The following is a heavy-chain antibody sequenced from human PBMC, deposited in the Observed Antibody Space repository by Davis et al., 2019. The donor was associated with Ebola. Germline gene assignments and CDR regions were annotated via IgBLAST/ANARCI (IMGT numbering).Heavy chain of an antibody. D-gene: IGHD2-21*01. CDR1: GGSLSNYY. V-gene: IGHV4-34*01. CDR3: VRTVLIVIPSTVRYFDL. Sequence: GSLRLSCAVYGGSLSNYYWSWIRQPPGKGLEWIGEINHSGSTNYNPSLKSRVTISIDTSKNQFSLKLSSVTAADTAIYYCVRTVLIVIPSTVRYFDLWGRGTLVTVSS. J-gene: IGHJ2*01. CDR2: INHSGST.